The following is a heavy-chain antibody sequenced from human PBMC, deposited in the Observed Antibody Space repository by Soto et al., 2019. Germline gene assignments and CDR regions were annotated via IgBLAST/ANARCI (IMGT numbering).Heavy chain of an antibody. D-gene: IGHD3-22*01. Sequence: SETLSLTCTVSGGSMNTYYWGWFRQPPGKGLEWVGYIYYSGSTTYSPSLKSRVTISVDTSKNQFSLKLDSVTAADTAVYYCARLGGYYQAFDQWGQGSLVTAPQ. CDR1: GGSMNTYY. CDR3: ARLGGYYQAFDQ. J-gene: IGHJ4*02. CDR2: IYYSGST. V-gene: IGHV4-59*08.